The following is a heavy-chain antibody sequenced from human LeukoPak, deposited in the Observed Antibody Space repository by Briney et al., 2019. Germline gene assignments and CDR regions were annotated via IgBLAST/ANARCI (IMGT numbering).Heavy chain of an antibody. Sequence: GGSLRLSCTASGFTFGDYAMSWVRRAPGKGLEWVGFIRSKAYGGTTEYAASVKGRFTISRDDSKSIAYLQMNSLKTEDTAVYYCTRGAHYFDYWGQGTLVTVSS. CDR3: TRGAHYFDY. CDR1: GFTFGDYA. J-gene: IGHJ4*02. CDR2: IRSKAYGGTT. V-gene: IGHV3-49*04.